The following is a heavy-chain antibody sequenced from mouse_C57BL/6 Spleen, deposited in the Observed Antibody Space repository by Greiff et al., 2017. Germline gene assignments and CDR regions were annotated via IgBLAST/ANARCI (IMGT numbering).Heavy chain of an antibody. D-gene: IGHD1-1*01. CDR2: ISSGGSYT. Sequence: EVQGVESGGDLVKPGGSLKLSCAASGFTFSSYGMSWVRQTPDKRLEWVATISSGGSYTYYPDSVKGRFTISRDNAKNTLYLQMSSLKSEDTAMYYCARQMDYGSSYAMDYWGQGTSVTVSS. J-gene: IGHJ4*01. CDR3: ARQMDYGSSYAMDY. CDR1: GFTFSSYG. V-gene: IGHV5-6*01.